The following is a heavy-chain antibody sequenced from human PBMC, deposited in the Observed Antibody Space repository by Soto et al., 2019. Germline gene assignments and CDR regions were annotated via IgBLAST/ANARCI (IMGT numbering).Heavy chain of an antibody. J-gene: IGHJ4*02. CDR1: GFSLSTIGMG. CDR2: IYWDDDK. V-gene: IGHV2-5*02. D-gene: IGHD3-16*01. Sequence: QITLKESGPTLVKPTQTLTLTCTFSGFSLSTIGMGVGWIRQPPGKALEWLALIYWDDDKSYSPSLKSRLTISKYTYKNQVVLTMTNIDPVDTATYYCAHRGVKGDFDYWGQGTLVTVSS. CDR3: AHRGVKGDFDY.